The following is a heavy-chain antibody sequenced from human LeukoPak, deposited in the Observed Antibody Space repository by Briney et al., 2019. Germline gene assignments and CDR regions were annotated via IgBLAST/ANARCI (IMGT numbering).Heavy chain of an antibody. Sequence: QAGGSLRLSCAASGFTFSSYGMPWVRQAPGKGLEWVAVIWYDGSNKYYADSVKGRLTISRDNSKNTLYLQMNSLRAEDTAVYYCARDLVWGCYRYTSVPGADYWGQGTLVTVSS. J-gene: IGHJ4*02. CDR2: IWYDGSNK. CDR3: ARDLVWGCYRYTSVPGADY. V-gene: IGHV3-33*01. D-gene: IGHD3-16*02. CDR1: GFTFSSYG.